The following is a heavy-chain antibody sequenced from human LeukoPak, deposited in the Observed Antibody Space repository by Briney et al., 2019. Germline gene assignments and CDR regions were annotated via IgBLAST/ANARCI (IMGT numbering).Heavy chain of an antibody. CDR2: ISYDGSNK. CDR3: ASERSHGDYVGPDAFDI. CDR1: GFTFSSYA. V-gene: IGHV3-30*04. D-gene: IGHD4-17*01. J-gene: IGHJ3*02. Sequence: PGGSLRLSCAASGFTFSSYAMHWVRQAPGKGLEWVAVISYDGSNKYYADSVKGRFTISRDNSKNTLYLQMNSLRAEDTAVYYCASERSHGDYVGPDAFDIWGQGTMVTVSS.